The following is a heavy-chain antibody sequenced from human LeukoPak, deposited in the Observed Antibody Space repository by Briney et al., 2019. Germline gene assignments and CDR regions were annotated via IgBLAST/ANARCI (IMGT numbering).Heavy chain of an antibody. J-gene: IGHJ4*02. CDR3: ARASPLDDFWSV. V-gene: IGHV3-48*03. Sequence: PGGSLRLSCAASGFTFSSYEMNWVRQAPGKGLEWVSYISSSGSTIYYADSVKGRFTISRDNAKNSLYLQMNSLRAEDTAVYYCARASPLDDFWSVWGQGTLVTVSS. CDR1: GFTFSSYE. CDR2: ISSSGSTI. D-gene: IGHD3-3*01.